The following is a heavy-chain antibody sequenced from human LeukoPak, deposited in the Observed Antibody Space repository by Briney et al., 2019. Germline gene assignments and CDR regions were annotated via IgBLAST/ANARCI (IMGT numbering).Heavy chain of an antibody. CDR1: GFTFSNTW. V-gene: IGHV3-15*01. J-gene: IGHJ3*02. D-gene: IGHD3-22*01. CDR2: IKSKTDGGTT. CDR3: TTVAMIVVVITFDI. Sequence: GGSLRLSCAASGFTFSNTWMSWVRQAPGKGLEWVGRIKSKTDGGTTDYAAPVKGRFTISRDDSKNTLYLQMNSLKTEDTAVYYCTTVAMIVVVITFDIWGQGTMVTVSS.